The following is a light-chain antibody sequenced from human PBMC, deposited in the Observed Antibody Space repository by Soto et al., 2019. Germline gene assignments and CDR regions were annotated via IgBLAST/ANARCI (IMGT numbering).Light chain of an antibody. J-gene: IGLJ2*01. V-gene: IGLV2-14*03. CDR2: SIN. CDR1: SSDVGGYHY. Sequence: QSALTQPASVSGSPGQSITISCTGTSSDVGGYHYVSWYQQHPGKAPKLMIYSINNRPSGVSNRFSASKSGNTASLTISGLQAEDEADYYCSSYTSSNTVVFGGGTQLTVL. CDR3: SSYTSSNTVV.